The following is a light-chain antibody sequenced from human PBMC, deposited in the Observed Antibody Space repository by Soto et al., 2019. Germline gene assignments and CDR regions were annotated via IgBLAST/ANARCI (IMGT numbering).Light chain of an antibody. Sequence: QPVLTQSPSASASLGASVKLTCTLSSGHSSYAIAWHQQQPEKGPRYLMKLNSDGSHSKGDASPDRFPGSSSGAERYLAISGLLSEDVADYYCQIWGAGTTVVFGGRTKLTVL. CDR2: LNSDGSH. V-gene: IGLV4-69*01. J-gene: IGLJ2*01. CDR1: SGHSSYA. CDR3: QIWGAGTTVV.